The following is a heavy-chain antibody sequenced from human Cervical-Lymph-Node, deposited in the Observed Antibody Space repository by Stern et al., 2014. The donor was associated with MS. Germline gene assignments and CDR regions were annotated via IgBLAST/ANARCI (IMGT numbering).Heavy chain of an antibody. J-gene: IGHJ4*02. CDR2: ISSSTKTI. D-gene: IGHD6-19*01. V-gene: IGHV3-48*02. CDR3: ARDRTDSSGLSYFDY. CDR1: GFTFSYFS. Sequence: EVQLVESGGGLVQPGGSLRLSCAASGFTFSYFSMNWVRQAPGKGLEWVSYISSSTKTIYYADSVEGRFTISRDNAENSLYLQMNSLRDEDTAVYYCARDRTDSSGLSYFDYWGQGTLVTVSS.